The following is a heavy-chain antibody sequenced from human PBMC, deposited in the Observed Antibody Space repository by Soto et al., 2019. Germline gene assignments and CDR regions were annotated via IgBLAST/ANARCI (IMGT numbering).Heavy chain of an antibody. CDR1: GYTFTSYY. CDR2: INPSGGST. J-gene: IGHJ6*03. D-gene: IGHD6-6*01. V-gene: IGHV1-46*03. Sequence: QVQLVQSGAEVKKPGASVKVSCKASGYTFTSYYMHWVRQAPGQGLEWMGIINPSGGSTSYAQKFQGRVTMTRDTSTSTVYMELSSLRSEDTAVYYCARATPRVSGSWLSYMDVWGKGTTVTVSS. CDR3: ARATPRVSGSWLSYMDV.